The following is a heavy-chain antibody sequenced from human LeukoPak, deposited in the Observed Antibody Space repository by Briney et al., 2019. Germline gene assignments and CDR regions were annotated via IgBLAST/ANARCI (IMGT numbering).Heavy chain of an antibody. D-gene: IGHD3-10*01. CDR1: GYTFTSYY. J-gene: IGHJ5*02. Sequence: VASVKVSCKASGYTFTSYYMHWVRQAPGQGLDWMGIINPSGGSTSYAQKFQGRVTMTRDTPTSTVYMELSSLTSEDTAVYYCARGNYYGSGSWGVWFDPWGQGTLVTVSS. CDR3: ARGNYYGSGSWGVWFDP. V-gene: IGHV1-46*01. CDR2: INPSGGST.